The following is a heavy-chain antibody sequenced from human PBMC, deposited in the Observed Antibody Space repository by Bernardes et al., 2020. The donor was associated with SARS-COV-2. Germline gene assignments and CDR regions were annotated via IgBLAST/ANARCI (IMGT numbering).Heavy chain of an antibody. J-gene: IGHJ4*02. Sequence: AAGQDSCKTSGYTFTDYVIIWVRQAPGQGLESMGWISAYNGYTNYAQKFQGRVTMTTDTSTSTAYMELRSLRSDDTAVYYCARALISDCSGGSCYPDYGDYFDYWGQGTLLTVSS. V-gene: IGHV1-18*01. CDR3: ARALISDCSGGSCYPDYGDYFDY. CDR1: GYTFTDYV. D-gene: IGHD2-15*01. CDR2: ISAYNGYT.